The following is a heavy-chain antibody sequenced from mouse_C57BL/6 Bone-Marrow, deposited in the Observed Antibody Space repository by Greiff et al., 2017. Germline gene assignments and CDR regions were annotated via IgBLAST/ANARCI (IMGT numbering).Heavy chain of an antibody. CDR3: SSFDGNYFDF. D-gene: IGHD2-3*01. V-gene: IGHV14-4*01. Sequence: VQLQQSGAELVRPGASVKLSCTASGFNITDDYIPWVKQRPEQGLEWIGWIDPEIGDTEYASKFQGKATIPSDTSSNTAYLQRSSLTSEDTAVYYCSSFDGNYFDFWGQGTPLTVAS. CDR2: IDPEIGDT. J-gene: IGHJ2*01. CDR1: GFNITDDY.